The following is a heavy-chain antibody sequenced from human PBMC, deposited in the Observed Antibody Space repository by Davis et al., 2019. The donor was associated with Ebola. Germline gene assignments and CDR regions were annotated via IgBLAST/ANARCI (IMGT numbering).Heavy chain of an antibody. CDR1: GGSFSGYY. Sequence: SETLSLTCAVYGGSFSGYYWSWIRQPPGKGLEWIGEINYSGSTNYNPSLKSRVTISVDTSKNQFSLKLSSVTAADTAVYYCARGKLWFDYWGQGTLVTVSS. V-gene: IGHV4-34*01. CDR2: INYSGST. J-gene: IGHJ4*02. CDR3: ARGKLWFDY. D-gene: IGHD3-16*01.